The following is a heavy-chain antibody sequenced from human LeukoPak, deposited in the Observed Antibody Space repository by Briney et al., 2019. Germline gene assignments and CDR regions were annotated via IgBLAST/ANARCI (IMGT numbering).Heavy chain of an antibody. V-gene: IGHV3-23*01. Sequence: PGGSLRLSCAASGFTFSSYAMSWVRQAPGKGLEWVSAISGSGGSTYYADSVKGRFTISRDTSTNTLYLQMNSLRAEDTAVYYCAKDNYYGSGSYVDYWGQGTLVTVSS. CDR2: ISGSGGST. CDR1: GFTFSSYA. D-gene: IGHD3-10*01. CDR3: AKDNYYGSGSYVDY. J-gene: IGHJ4*02.